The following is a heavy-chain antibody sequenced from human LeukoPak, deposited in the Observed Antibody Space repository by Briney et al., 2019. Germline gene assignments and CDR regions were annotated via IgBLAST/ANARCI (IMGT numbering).Heavy chain of an antibody. Sequence: PSETLSLTCTVSGGSISSYYWSWIRQPPGKGLEWSGYIYYSGSTNYNPSLKSRVTISVDTSKNQFSLKLSSVTAADTAVYYCARSYDYDWGGYRPNWFDPWGQGTLVTVSS. J-gene: IGHJ5*02. V-gene: IGHV4-59*01. D-gene: IGHD3-16*02. CDR2: IYYSGST. CDR1: GGSISSYY. CDR3: ARSYDYDWGGYRPNWFDP.